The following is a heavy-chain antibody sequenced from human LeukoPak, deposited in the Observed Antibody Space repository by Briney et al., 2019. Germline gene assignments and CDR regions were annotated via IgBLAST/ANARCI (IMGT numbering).Heavy chain of an antibody. D-gene: IGHD3-10*01. V-gene: IGHV4-59*01. J-gene: IGHJ4*02. CDR3: TSLNYHGSGSPFDY. Sequence: SETLSLTCTVSGGSISGYYWTWIRQPPGKGLEWIGFIYYSGSTNYNPSLKSRVTMSVDTSKNQFSLNLSSVTAADTAIYYCTSLNYHGSGSPFDYWGQGMLVTVSS. CDR1: GGSISGYY. CDR2: IYYSGST.